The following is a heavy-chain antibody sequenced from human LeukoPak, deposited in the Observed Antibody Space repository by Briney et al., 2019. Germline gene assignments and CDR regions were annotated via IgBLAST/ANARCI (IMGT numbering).Heavy chain of an antibody. CDR3: ARRYSYGYYYYSGMDV. J-gene: IGHJ6*02. V-gene: IGHV3-30-3*01. D-gene: IGHD5-18*01. CDR2: ISYDGRNK. Sequence: GASLRLSCAASGFTFSSYAMHWVRQAPGKGLEWVAVISYDGRNKYYADSVKGRFTISRDNSKNTLYLQMNSLRAEDTAVYYCARRYSYGYYYYSGMDVWGQGTTVTVSS. CDR1: GFTFSSYA.